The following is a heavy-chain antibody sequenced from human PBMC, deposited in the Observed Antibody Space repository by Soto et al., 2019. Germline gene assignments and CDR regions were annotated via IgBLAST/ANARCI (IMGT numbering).Heavy chain of an antibody. CDR1: GGAISTYY. V-gene: IGHV4-59*01. Sequence: SETLSLTCSVSGGAISTYYWSWIRQFPGQGLEWIGYIYHSGSSQYNPSLTSRVTISVDTSKNQLSLRLSSVTAADTAVYYCARSYGSGSYYDHYYGMDVWGQGTTVTVSS. J-gene: IGHJ6*02. CDR3: ARSYGSGSYYDHYYGMDV. D-gene: IGHD3-10*01. CDR2: IYHSGSS.